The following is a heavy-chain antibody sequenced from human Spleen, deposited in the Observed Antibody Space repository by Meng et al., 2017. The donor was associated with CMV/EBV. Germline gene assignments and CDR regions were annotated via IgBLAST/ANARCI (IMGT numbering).Heavy chain of an antibody. CDR1: GGSISSYY. Sequence: GSLRLSCTVSGGSISSYYWSWIRQPPGKGLEWIGYIYYSGSTLYNPSLKSRVTISVDTSKNQFSLKLNSVTAADTAVYYCARVLGSSDNWLDPWGQGTLVTVSS. D-gene: IGHD2-2*01. CDR3: ARVLGSSDNWLDP. CDR2: IYYSGST. J-gene: IGHJ5*02. V-gene: IGHV4-59*01.